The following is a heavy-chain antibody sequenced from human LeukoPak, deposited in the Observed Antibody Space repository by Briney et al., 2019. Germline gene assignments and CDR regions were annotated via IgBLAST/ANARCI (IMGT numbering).Heavy chain of an antibody. J-gene: IGHJ5*02. CDR3: ARIAISSSWYWFDP. CDR1: GGSISSGGYY. Sequence: SETLSLTCTVSGGSISSGGYYWSWIRQHPGKGLEWIGYIYYSGGTYYNPSLKSRVTISVDTSKNQFSLKLSSVTAADTAVYYCARIAISSSWYWFDPWGQGTLVTVSS. CDR2: IYYSGGT. V-gene: IGHV4-31*03. D-gene: IGHD6-13*01.